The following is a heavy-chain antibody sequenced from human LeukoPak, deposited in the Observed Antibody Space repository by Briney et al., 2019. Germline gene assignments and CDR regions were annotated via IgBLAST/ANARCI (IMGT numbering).Heavy chain of an antibody. CDR3: ARDRGGYVDY. J-gene: IGHJ4*02. V-gene: IGHV3-48*02. CDR1: GFTFSSYS. CDR2: ISSSSTI. D-gene: IGHD3-10*01. Sequence: GSLRLSCAASGFTFSSYSMNWVRQAPGKGLEWVSCISSSSTIYYADSVKGRFTISRDNAKNSLYLQMNSLRDEDTAVYYCARDRGGYVDYWGQGTLVTVSS.